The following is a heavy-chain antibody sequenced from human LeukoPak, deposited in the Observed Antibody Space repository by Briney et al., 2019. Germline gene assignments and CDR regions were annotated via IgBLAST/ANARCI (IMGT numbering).Heavy chain of an antibody. D-gene: IGHD6-19*01. V-gene: IGHV1-8*01. CDR3: ARAGGWHHPFDY. J-gene: IGHJ4*02. CDR2: MNPNSGNT. CDR1: GYTFTSYD. Sequence: ASVKVSCKASGYTFTSYDINRVRQATGQGLEWMGWMNPNSGNTGYAQKFQGRVTMTRNTSISTAYMELSSLRSEDTAVYYCARAGGWHHPFDYWGQGTLVTVSS.